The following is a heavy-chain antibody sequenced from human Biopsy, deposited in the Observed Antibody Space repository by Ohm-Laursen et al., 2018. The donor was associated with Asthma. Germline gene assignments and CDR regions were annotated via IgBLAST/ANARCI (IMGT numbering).Heavy chain of an antibody. CDR2: IYYSGST. V-gene: IGHV4-59*12. CDR1: GDSINSYY. D-gene: IGHD2-15*01. Sequence: SETLSLTCTVSGDSINSYYWTWIRQPPGKGLEWIGYIYYSGSTYYNPSLKSRVSISIDTSKNQFSLKLSSVTAADTAVYYCATLRVYCRGANCFFFNYWGQGTLVTVSS. CDR3: ATLRVYCRGANCFFFNY. J-gene: IGHJ4*02.